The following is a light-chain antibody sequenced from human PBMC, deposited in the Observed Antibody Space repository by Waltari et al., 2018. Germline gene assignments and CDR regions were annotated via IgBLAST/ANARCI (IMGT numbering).Light chain of an antibody. CDR2: DAS. CDR3: QQCSTSPLT. Sequence: EIVLTQSPGTLSLSPGERATLSCRASPTIERNYLAWYQQKPGQAPRLLIYDASSRATGIPDRFSGSGSGTDFTLTISRLEPEDFAVYYCQQCSTSPLTFGGGTKVEIK. V-gene: IGKV3-20*01. CDR1: PTIERNY. J-gene: IGKJ4*01.